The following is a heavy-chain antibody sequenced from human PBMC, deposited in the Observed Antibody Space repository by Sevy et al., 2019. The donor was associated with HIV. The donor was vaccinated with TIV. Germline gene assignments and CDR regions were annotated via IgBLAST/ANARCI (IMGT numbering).Heavy chain of an antibody. CDR2: ISGSNTYT. CDR1: GFTFSDHY. D-gene: IGHD1-26*01. CDR3: AREVGAYLDY. J-gene: IGHJ4*02. Sequence: LSLTCAASGFTFSDHYMSWIRQAPGKGLEWISYISGSNTYTNYADSVKSRFTISRDNAKNSLYLQMNYLRAEDAAMYYCAREVGAYLDYWGQGTLVTVSS. V-gene: IGHV3-11*06.